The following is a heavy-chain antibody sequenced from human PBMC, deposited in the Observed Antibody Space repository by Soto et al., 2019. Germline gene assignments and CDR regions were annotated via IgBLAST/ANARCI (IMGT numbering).Heavy chain of an antibody. D-gene: IGHD2-2*01. CDR2: ISHSGSP. Sequence: PGGTLCLTCAAYGGSFSGYYLSWIRQPPGKGLEWVGQISHSGSPTYYPSSVKRRFIITSTNTDHSLLKLSYMLTADAAAYYYGTTHIPGVSHYGIDVWGQGTPVTVSS. V-gene: IGHV4-34*01. CDR3: GTTHIPGVSHYGIDV. J-gene: IGHJ6*02. CDR1: GGSFSGYY.